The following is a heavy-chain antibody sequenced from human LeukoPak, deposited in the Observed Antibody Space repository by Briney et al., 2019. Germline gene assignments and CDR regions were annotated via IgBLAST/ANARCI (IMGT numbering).Heavy chain of an antibody. V-gene: IGHV3-7*01. J-gene: IGHJ4*02. Sequence: GSLRLSCEGSGFSFSSYWMTWVRQLPGKGPEWVANIRQDESERYFADSVKGRFTISRDNSKNTLYLQMNSLRAEDTAVYYCARAGYCSGGSCYYYYFDYWGQGTLVTVSS. CDR1: GFSFSSYW. CDR3: ARAGYCSGGSCYYYYFDY. CDR2: IRQDESER. D-gene: IGHD2-15*01.